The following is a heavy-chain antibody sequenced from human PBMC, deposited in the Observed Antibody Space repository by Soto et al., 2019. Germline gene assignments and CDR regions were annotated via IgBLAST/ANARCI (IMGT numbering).Heavy chain of an antibody. CDR2: ISAYNGDT. V-gene: IGHV1-18*01. D-gene: IGHD6-13*01. CDR3: AKDHVGSSSSWQH. Sequence: QVQLVQPGAEVKRPGASVKVSCKASGYTFTNYGVTWVRQAPVQGLAWMGWISAYNGDTNYAQKLQGRVTKTTDTSTTTADIELRSLRSDDTAVYFGAKDHVGSSSSWQHWGQGTLVTVSS. CDR1: GYTFTNYG. J-gene: IGHJ4*02.